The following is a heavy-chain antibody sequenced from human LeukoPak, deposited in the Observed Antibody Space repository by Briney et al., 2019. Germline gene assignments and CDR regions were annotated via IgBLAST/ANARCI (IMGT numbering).Heavy chain of an antibody. CDR1: GYTFTSYD. D-gene: IGHD6-13*01. CDR3: ARDLEARSAGYSSSWEDY. CDR2: MNPNSGNT. V-gene: IGHV1-8*01. Sequence: ASVKVSCKASGYTFTSYDINWVRQATGQGLEWMGWMNPNSGNTGYAQKFQGRVTMTRDTSISTAYMELSRLRSDDTAVYYCARDLEARSAGYSSSWEDYWGQGTLVTVSS. J-gene: IGHJ4*02.